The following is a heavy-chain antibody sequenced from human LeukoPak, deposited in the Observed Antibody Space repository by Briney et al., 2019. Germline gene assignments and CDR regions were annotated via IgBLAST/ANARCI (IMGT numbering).Heavy chain of an antibody. CDR3: SSGYYRYIDY. D-gene: IGHD3-22*01. V-gene: IGHV3-53*01. Sequence: QPGRSLRLSCAASGFTVSSNYMSWVRQAPGKGLEWVSVIYSGGSTYYADSVKGRFTISRDNSKNTLYLQMNSLRAEDTAVYYCSSGYYRYIDYWGQGTLVTVSS. J-gene: IGHJ4*02. CDR1: GFTVSSNY. CDR2: IYSGGST.